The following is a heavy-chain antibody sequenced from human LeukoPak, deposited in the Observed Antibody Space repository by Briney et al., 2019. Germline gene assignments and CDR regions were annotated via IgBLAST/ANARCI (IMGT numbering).Heavy chain of an antibody. Sequence: SETLSLTCNVSGDSISRSRHFWAWIRQSPGRGLEWIGYIYNSGSTYYNPSLKSRVTISVDTSKNQFSLRLSYVTAADTAVYYCARVILTYYYDSAGGDAFDIWGQGTMVTVSS. CDR2: IYNSGST. D-gene: IGHD3-22*01. CDR3: ARVILTYYYDSAGGDAFDI. J-gene: IGHJ3*02. CDR1: GDSISRSRHF. V-gene: IGHV4-39*07.